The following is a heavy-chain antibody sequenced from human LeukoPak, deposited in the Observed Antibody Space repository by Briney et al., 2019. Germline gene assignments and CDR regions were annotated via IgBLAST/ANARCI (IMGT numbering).Heavy chain of an antibody. D-gene: IGHD4-4*01. CDR3: ARDFNYVGFDY. CDR1: GYTFTGYY. CDR2: ISAYNGNT. V-gene: IGHV1-18*04. J-gene: IGHJ4*02. Sequence: GASVKVSCKASGYTFTGYYMHWVRPAPGQGLEWMGWISAYNGNTNYAQKLQGRVTMTTDTSTSTAYMELRSLRSDDTAVYYCARDFNYVGFDYWGQGTLVTVSS.